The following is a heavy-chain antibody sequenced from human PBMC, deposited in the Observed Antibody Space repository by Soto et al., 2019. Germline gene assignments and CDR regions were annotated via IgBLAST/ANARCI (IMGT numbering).Heavy chain of an antibody. CDR2: IYYSGTT. D-gene: IGHD2-8*02. CDR1: GGPISVFNHY. J-gene: IGHJ4*02. V-gene: IGHV4-39*01. CDR3: ARRPPDGTGHHFFDY. Sequence: PSETLSLTCTVSGGPISVFNHYWDWIRQPPGKGLEWIGTIYYSGTTIYNPSLQSRVTMSVDTSKRQFSLEVSSVNAADTAVYFCARRPPDGTGHHFFDYWGQGARVTVSS.